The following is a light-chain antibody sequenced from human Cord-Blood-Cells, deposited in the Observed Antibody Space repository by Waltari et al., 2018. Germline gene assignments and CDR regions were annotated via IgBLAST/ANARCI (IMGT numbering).Light chain of an antibody. CDR3: CSYAGSSTFHVV. CDR2: EGS. Sequence: QSALTQPASVSGSPGQSITITCTGTSSAVGSYNLFSWHQQHPGKPPNPMIYEGSKRPSGVSNRFSGSKSGNTASLTISGLQAEDEADYYCCSYAGSSTFHVVFGGGTKLTVL. V-gene: IGLV2-23*03. CDR1: SSAVGSYNL. J-gene: IGLJ2*01.